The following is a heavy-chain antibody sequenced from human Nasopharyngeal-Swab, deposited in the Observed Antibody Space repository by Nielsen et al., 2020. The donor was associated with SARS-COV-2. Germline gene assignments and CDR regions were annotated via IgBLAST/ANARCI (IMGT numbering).Heavy chain of an antibody. J-gene: IGHJ6*04. CDR2: INHSGST. CDR3: ARRTRYGITGTRGGFPV. D-gene: IGHD1-7*01. Sequence: WIRQPPGKGLEWIGEINHSGSTNYNPARKRRVTRSVDTSKNQFSLKLSSVTAADTAVYYCARRTRYGITGTRGGFPVWGKGTTVTVSS. V-gene: IGHV4-34*01.